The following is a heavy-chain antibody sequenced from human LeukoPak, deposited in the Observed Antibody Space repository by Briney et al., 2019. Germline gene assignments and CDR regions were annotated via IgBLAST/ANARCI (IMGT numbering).Heavy chain of an antibody. D-gene: IGHD6-13*01. CDR1: GFTVSSNY. CDR2: IYSGGST. V-gene: IGHV3-66*01. Sequence: PGGSLRLSCAASGFTVSSNYMSWVRQAPGKGLEWVSVIYSGGSTYYADSVKGRFTISRDNSKNTLYLQMNSLRAEDTAVYYCARGASSSWECFDYWGQGTLVTVSS. J-gene: IGHJ4*02. CDR3: ARGASSSWECFDY.